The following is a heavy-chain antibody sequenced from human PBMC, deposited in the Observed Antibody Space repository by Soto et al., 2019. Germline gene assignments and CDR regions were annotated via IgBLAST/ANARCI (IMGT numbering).Heavy chain of an antibody. CDR1: GFTFSSYE. V-gene: IGHV3-48*03. CDR3: ARVWPPIVVVPAASLVDWFDP. Sequence: PGGSLRLSCAASGFTFSSYEMNWVRQAPGKGLEWVSYISSSGSTIYYADSVKGRFTISRDNVKNSLYLQMNSLRAEDTAVYYCARVWPPIVVVPAASLVDWFDPWGQGTLVTVSS. D-gene: IGHD2-2*01. J-gene: IGHJ5*02. CDR2: ISSSGSTI.